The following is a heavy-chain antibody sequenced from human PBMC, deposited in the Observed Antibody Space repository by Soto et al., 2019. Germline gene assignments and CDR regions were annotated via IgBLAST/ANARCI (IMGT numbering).Heavy chain of an antibody. D-gene: IGHD3-22*01. CDR1: EFTFSKYW. CDR3: ARDYYYDSRSSSVNWFDP. J-gene: IGHJ5*02. V-gene: IGHV3-74*01. CDR2: INMDGTKT. Sequence: SGGSLRLSCVASEFTFSKYWMHWVRQAPGKGLVWVSRINMDGTKTAYADSVKGRFTVSRDNANNTQYLQMNSLGVEDTAVYYCARDYYYDSRSSSVNWFDPWGQGTLVTVSS.